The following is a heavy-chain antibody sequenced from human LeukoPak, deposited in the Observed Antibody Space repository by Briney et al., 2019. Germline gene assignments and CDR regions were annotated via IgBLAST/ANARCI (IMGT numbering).Heavy chain of an antibody. CDR2: ISSVGSSI. CDR1: GFTFSGDY. CDR3: ARARGAGPGAHFDY. D-gene: IGHD3-10*01. J-gene: IGHJ4*02. V-gene: IGHV3-11*01. Sequence: PGGSLRLSCAASGFTFSGDYMSWIRQAPGKGLEWVSYISSVGSSIVYADSVKGRFTISRDNAKNSLFLQMNSLRAEDTAVYYCARARGAGPGAHFDYWGQGTLVTVSS.